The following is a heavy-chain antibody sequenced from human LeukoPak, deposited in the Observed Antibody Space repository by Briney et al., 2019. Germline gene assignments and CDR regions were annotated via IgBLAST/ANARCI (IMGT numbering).Heavy chain of an antibody. CDR1: GYTFTGYY. CDR3: ARVYSALRTVVVITVLGY. V-gene: IGHV1-2*02. Sequence: GASVKVSCKASGYTFTGYYMHWVRQAPGQGLEWMGWINPNSGGTNYAQKFQGRVTMTRDTSISTAYMELSRLRSDDTAVYYCARVYSALRTVVVITVLGYWGQGTLVTVSS. D-gene: IGHD3-22*01. CDR2: INPNSGGT. J-gene: IGHJ4*02.